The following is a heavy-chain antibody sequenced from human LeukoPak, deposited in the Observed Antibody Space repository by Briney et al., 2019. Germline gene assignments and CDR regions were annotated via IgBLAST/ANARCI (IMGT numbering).Heavy chain of an antibody. Sequence: PSETLSLTCTVSGGSVSNNDFYWGWIRQSPGKGLEWIGIIYYSGITYYNPSLKSRVIMAVDTSKDQFSLQPNSVSAADTAVYYCARLWSSFDGFDIWGQGTMVTVSS. CDR3: ARLWSSFDGFDI. D-gene: IGHD3-3*01. J-gene: IGHJ3*02. V-gene: IGHV4-39*01. CDR2: IYYSGIT. CDR1: GGSVSNNDFY.